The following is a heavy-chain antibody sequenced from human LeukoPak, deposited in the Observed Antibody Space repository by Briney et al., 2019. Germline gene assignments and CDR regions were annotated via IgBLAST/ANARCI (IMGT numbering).Heavy chain of an antibody. J-gene: IGHJ5*01. CDR1: GGSISSYY. V-gene: IGHV4-59*01. CDR2: IYYSGST. D-gene: IGHD6-6*01. CDR3: ARKKFIAAGGFDS. Sequence: SETLSLTCTVSGGSISSYYWFWIRQPPGKGLEWRGYIYYSGSTNYNTSLKRRVTISLDTSKNQFSLKLSSVTAADTAIYYCARKKFIAAGGFDSWGQGTLVTVSS.